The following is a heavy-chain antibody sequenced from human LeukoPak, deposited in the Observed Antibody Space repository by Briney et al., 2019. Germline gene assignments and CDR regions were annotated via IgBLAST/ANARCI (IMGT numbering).Heavy chain of an antibody. CDR1: GGSISSGSYY. J-gene: IGHJ6*03. Sequence: PSETLSLTCTVSGGSISSGSYYWRWIRQPAGKGLEWIGRIYTSGSTNYNPSLKSRVTISVDTSKNQFSLKLSSVTAADTAVYYCARVARARYYYYMDVWGKGTTVTVSS. V-gene: IGHV4-61*02. CDR2: IYTSGST. CDR3: ARVARARYYYYMDV.